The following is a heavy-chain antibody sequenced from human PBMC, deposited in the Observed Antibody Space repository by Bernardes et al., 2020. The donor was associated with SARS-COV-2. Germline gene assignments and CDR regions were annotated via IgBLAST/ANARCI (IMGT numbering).Heavy chain of an antibody. CDR1: GGSIASRDYY. V-gene: IGHV4-61*02. Sequence: SETLSLTCTVSGGSIASRDYYWSWIRQPAGKGLEWIGRIHTTGTTDYNPPLKSRVTLSLDTSKNQFSLKLISVTAADTAIYYCAGMWGRADHWGQGTLVTVSS. CDR3: AGMWGRADH. D-gene: IGHD1-26*01. CDR2: IHTTGTT. J-gene: IGHJ4*02.